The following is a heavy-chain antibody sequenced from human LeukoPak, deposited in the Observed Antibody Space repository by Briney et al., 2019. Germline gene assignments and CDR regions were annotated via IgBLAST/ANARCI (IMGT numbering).Heavy chain of an antibody. CDR1: GFSLSTSGMC. Sequence: SGPALVKPTQTLTLTCTFSGFSLSTSGMCVSWIRQPPGKALEWLARIDWDDDKYYSTSLKTRLTTSKATSQTHVVLTMTNLHPVDPATSSCARINTVTTSSYYYTDVWGKGTTVTVSS. D-gene: IGHD4-17*01. J-gene: IGHJ6*03. CDR3: ARINTVTTSSYYYTDV. V-gene: IGHV2-70*11. CDR2: IDWDDDK.